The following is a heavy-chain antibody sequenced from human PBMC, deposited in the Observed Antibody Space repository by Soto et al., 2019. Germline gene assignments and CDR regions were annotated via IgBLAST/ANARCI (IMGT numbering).Heavy chain of an antibody. CDR3: ARLYSNYAVVYWFDP. CDR1: GGSISSGGYY. D-gene: IGHD4-4*01. Sequence: QVQLQESGPGLVKPSQTLSLTCTVSGGSISSGGYYWSWIRQHPGKGLEWIGYIYYSGSTYYNPSLKSRVTISVDTSKNQFSLKLSSVTAADTAVYYCARLYSNYAVVYWFDPWGQGTLVTVSS. CDR2: IYYSGST. V-gene: IGHV4-31*03. J-gene: IGHJ5*02.